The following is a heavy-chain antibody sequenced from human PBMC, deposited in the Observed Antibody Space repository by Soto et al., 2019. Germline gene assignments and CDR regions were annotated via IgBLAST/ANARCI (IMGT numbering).Heavy chain of an antibody. V-gene: IGHV4-31*03. Sequence: PSETLSLTCTVSGGSISSGGYYWSWFRQHPGKGLEWIGYIYYSGSTYYNPSLKSRVTISVDTSKNQFSLKLSSVTAADTAVYYCARSGGIAVAGTPYGMDVWGQGTTVTVSS. CDR2: IYYSGST. CDR1: GGSISSGGYY. CDR3: ARSGGIAVAGTPYGMDV. D-gene: IGHD6-19*01. J-gene: IGHJ6*02.